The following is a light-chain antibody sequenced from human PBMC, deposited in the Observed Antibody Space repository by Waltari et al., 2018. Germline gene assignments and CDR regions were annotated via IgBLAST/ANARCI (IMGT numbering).Light chain of an antibody. CDR3: QSYDSSLSGSV. Sequence: QSGLTQPPSVSGAPGHRVTLSCPGSSPNIGAGHDVYRYQLLPVTAPKLLLYGNSTRPSGIPVLFSGSKSGTSASLAITGLQAEDEAGYYCQSYDSSLSGSVFGGGTKRTVL. J-gene: IGLJ2*01. CDR2: GNS. CDR1: SPNIGAGHD. V-gene: IGLV1-40*01.